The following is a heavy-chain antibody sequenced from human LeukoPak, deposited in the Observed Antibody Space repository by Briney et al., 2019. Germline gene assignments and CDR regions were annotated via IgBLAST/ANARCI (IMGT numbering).Heavy chain of an antibody. D-gene: IGHD2/OR15-2a*01. CDR3: ARLIGLISDYFDY. CDR1: GGSISSSSYY. Sequence: PSETLSLTCTVSGGSISSSSYYWGWIRQPPGEGLEWIGSIYYSGSTYYNPSLKSRVTISVDTSKNQFSLKLSSVTAADTAVYYCARLIGLISDYFDYWGQGTLVTVSS. V-gene: IGHV4-39*01. CDR2: IYYSGST. J-gene: IGHJ4*02.